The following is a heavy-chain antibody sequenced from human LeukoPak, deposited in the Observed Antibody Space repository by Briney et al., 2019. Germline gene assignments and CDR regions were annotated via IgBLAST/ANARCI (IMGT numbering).Heavy chain of an antibody. D-gene: IGHD4-23*01. V-gene: IGHV5-51*01. CDR2: IYPGDSDT. Sequence: GESLKISCKGSGYSFTSYWIGWVRQMPGKGLEWMGIIYPGDSDTRYSPPFQGQVTISADKSISTAYLQWSSLKASDTAMYYCARHVSGNSPYYYMDVWGKGTTVTVSS. J-gene: IGHJ6*03. CDR1: GYSFTSYW. CDR3: ARHVSGNSPYYYMDV.